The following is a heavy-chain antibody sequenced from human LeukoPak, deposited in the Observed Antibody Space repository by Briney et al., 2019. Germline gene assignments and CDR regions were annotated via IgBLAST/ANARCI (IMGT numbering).Heavy chain of an antibody. CDR1: GFTFSSYW. CDR3: ARRGWDYGGTNRSFRSYGMDV. V-gene: IGHV3-21*01. CDR2: ISSSSSYI. J-gene: IGHJ6*02. Sequence: PGGSLRLSCAASGFTFSSYWMDWVRQAPGKGLEWVSSISSSSSYIYYADSVKGRFTISRDNAKNSLYLQMNSLRAEDTAVYYCARRGWDYGGTNRSFRSYGMDVWGQGTTVTVSS. D-gene: IGHD4-23*01.